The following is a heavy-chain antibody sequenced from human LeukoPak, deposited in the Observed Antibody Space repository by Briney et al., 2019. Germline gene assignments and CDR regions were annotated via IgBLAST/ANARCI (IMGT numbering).Heavy chain of an antibody. D-gene: IGHD3-16*02. CDR2: ISGSGGST. V-gene: IGHV3-23*01. CDR1: GFTFSSYA. CDR3: AKDQPAGGVIVVPYFDY. J-gene: IGHJ4*02. Sequence: PGGSLRLSCAASGFTFSSYAMSWVRQAPGKGLEWVSAISGSGGSTYYADSVKGRFTISRDNSKNTLYLQMNSLRAEDTAVYYCAKDQPAGGVIVVPYFDYWGQGTLVTVSS.